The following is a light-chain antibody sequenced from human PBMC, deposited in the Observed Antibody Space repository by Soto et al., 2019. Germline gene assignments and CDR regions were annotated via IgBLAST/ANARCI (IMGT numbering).Light chain of an antibody. CDR3: QQYNNWLLT. CDR1: QSISNN. CDR2: GAT. J-gene: IGKJ4*01. V-gene: IGKV3-15*01. Sequence: ETVMPQSPATLSVSPGERATLSCRAGQSISNNLAWYQQNPGQAPRRLIYGATTLATGIPSRFMGSGSRTEFTLTVSVLQSEEVAVSYCQQYNNWLLTFGGGTKVVIK.